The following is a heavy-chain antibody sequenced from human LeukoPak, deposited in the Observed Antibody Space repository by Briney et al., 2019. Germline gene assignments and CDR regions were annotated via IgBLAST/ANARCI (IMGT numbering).Heavy chain of an antibody. CDR3: ARDGSGSYYNGFDY. Sequence: ASVKVSCKASGYTFTGYYMHWVRQAPGQGLEWMGRINPNSGGTNYAQKFQGRVTMTRDTSISTAYVELSRLRSDDTAVYYCARDGSGSYYNGFDYWGQGTLVTVSS. CDR1: GYTFTGYY. V-gene: IGHV1-2*06. J-gene: IGHJ4*02. D-gene: IGHD3-10*01. CDR2: INPNSGGT.